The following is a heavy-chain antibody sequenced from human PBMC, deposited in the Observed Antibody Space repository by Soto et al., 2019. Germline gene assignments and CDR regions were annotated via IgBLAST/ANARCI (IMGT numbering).Heavy chain of an antibody. CDR1: GLTFINYA. D-gene: IGHD6-13*01. CDR2: IGGGDGST. Sequence: EVQLLESGGGLVQPGGSLRLPWAASGLTFINYALSWFRKAPGRGREWVSTIGGGDGSTYYADSVKGRFTISRDNSNSALYLQMNSLRVGDTAIYYCAKGILVKPPGTRTFDIWGKGTMVIVSS. V-gene: IGHV3-23*01. CDR3: AKGILVKPPGTRTFDI. J-gene: IGHJ3*02.